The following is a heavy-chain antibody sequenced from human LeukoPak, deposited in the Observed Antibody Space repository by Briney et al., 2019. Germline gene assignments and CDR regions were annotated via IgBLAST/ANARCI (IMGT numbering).Heavy chain of an antibody. D-gene: IGHD3-9*01. CDR1: GFTFSNYA. V-gene: IGHV3-23*01. Sequence: GASLRLSCAASGFTFSNYAMSWVRQAPGKGLEWVSAITGSGGNTYYADSVKGRFTISRDNSKNTVFLQVDSLRAEDTAVYYCAKWGDYDVLTGYYVSDYWGQGTLVTVSS. CDR3: AKWGDYDVLTGYYVSDY. CDR2: ITGSGGNT. J-gene: IGHJ4*02.